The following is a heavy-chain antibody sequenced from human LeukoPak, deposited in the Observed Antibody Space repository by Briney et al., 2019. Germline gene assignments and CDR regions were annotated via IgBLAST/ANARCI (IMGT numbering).Heavy chain of an antibody. V-gene: IGHV3-11*06. D-gene: IGHD5-12*01. CDR3: ARDAGGGGYDYVMDY. CDR2: ISSSSSYT. Sequence: GGSLRLSCAASGFTFSDYYMSWIRQAPGKGLEWVSYISSSSSYTNYADSVKGRFTISRGNAKNSLYLQMNSLRAEDTAVYYCARDAGGGGYDYVMDYWGQGTLVTVSS. J-gene: IGHJ4*02. CDR1: GFTFSDYY.